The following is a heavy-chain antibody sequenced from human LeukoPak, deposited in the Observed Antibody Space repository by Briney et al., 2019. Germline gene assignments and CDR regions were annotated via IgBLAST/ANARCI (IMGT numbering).Heavy chain of an antibody. J-gene: IGHJ4*02. Sequence: TGGSLRLSCAASGFTFSDAWMNWVRQPPGKGLEWIGEINHSGSTNYNPSLKSRVTISVDTSKNQFSLKLSSVTAADTAVYYCARLRYFGGFDYWGQGTLVTVSS. CDR1: GFTFSDAW. V-gene: IGHV4-34*01. CDR2: INHSGST. CDR3: ARLRYFGGFDY. D-gene: IGHD3-9*01.